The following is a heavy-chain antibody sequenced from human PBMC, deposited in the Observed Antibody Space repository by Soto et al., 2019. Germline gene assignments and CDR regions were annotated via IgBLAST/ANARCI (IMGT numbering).Heavy chain of an antibody. CDR3: AKDRRAGGNSAFYFDF. CDR1: GFTFSSYE. V-gene: IGHV3-48*03. D-gene: IGHD3-16*01. J-gene: IGHJ4*02. Sequence: GGSLRLSCAASGFTFSSYEMNWVRQAPGKGLEWVSYISGSGDVIYYGDSVKGRFTISRDNAKNSLYLQMNSLRAEDTAVYYCAKDRRAGGNSAFYFDFWGQGTQVTVSS. CDR2: ISGSGDVI.